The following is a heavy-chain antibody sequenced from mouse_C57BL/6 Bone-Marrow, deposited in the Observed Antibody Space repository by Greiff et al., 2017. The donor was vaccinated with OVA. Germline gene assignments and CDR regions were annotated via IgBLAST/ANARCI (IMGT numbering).Heavy chain of an antibody. J-gene: IGHJ3*01. Sequence: VHLVESGAELARPGASVKMSCKASGYTFTSYTMHWVKQRPGQGLEWIGYINPSSGYTKYNQKFKDKATLTADKSSSTAYMQLSSLTSEDSAVYYCAAYYGGFAYWGQGTLVTVSA. CDR3: AAYYGGFAY. V-gene: IGHV1-4*01. CDR1: GYTFTSYT. D-gene: IGHD1-1*01. CDR2: INPSSGYT.